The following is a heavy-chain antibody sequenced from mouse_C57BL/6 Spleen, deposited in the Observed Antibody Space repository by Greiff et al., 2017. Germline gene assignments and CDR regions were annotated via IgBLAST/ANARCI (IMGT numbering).Heavy chain of an antibody. J-gene: IGHJ4*01. CDR1: GFSLTSYG. CDR3: ATSIYDGDYVEAMDD. V-gene: IGHV2-5*01. Sequence: QVQLKQSGPGLVQPSQSLSITCTVSGFSLTSYGVHWVRQSPGKGLEWLGVIWRGGSTDYNAAIMSRLGITKDNSKSQVFFKMNRLQADDTAIYDCATSIYDGDYVEAMDDWGQGTSVTVSS. CDR2: IWRGGST. D-gene: IGHD2-3*01.